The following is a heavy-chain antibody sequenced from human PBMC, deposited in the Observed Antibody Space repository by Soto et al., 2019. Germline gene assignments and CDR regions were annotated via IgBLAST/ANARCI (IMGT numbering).Heavy chain of an antibody. CDR2: ILVDGRT. D-gene: IGHD2-8*02. V-gene: IGHV3-23*01. CDR3: AKATATGGGAFDI. Sequence: PGGSLRLSCAASGFICSSYDMSWVHQAPGKGLEWVSTILVDGRTFYVDSVKGRFTISRDSSKNTVYLQMNSLTAGDTALYYCAKATATGGGAFDICGQGTMVTVS. CDR1: GFICSSYD. J-gene: IGHJ3*02.